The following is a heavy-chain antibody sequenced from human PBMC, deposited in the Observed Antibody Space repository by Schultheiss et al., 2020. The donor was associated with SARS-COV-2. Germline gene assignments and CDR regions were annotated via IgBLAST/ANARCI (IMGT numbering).Heavy chain of an antibody. D-gene: IGHD1-26*01. J-gene: IGHJ4*02. Sequence: SQTLSLTCAVYGGSFSGYYWSWIRQPPGKGLEWIGEINHSGSTNYNPSLKSRVTISVDTSKNQFSLKLSSVTAADTAVYYCARGWRGSYASLGNWGQGTLVTVSS. CDR2: INHSGST. CDR3: ARGWRGSYASLGN. CDR1: GGSFSGYY. V-gene: IGHV4-34*01.